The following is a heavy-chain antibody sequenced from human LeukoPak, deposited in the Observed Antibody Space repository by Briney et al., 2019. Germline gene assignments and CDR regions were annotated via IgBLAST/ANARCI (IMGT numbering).Heavy chain of an antibody. J-gene: IGHJ4*02. CDR1: GGSFSGDY. Sequence: SETLSLTCGVFGGSFSGDYWTWIRQSPGKGLEWIGEIDYSGSTNYNPSLKSRVTISVDTSKNQFSLRLSSVTAADTAVYYCARGRYYFDSSGYDYWGQGTLVTVSS. CDR3: ARGRYYFDSSGYDY. CDR2: IDYSGST. V-gene: IGHV4-34*01. D-gene: IGHD3-22*01.